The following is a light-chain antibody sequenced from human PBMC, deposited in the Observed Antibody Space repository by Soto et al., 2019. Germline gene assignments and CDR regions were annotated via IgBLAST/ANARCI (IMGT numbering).Light chain of an antibody. V-gene: IGLV2-14*01. Sequence: QSVLTQPASVSGSPGQSITISCTGTSSDVGGYNYVSWYQQHPGKAPKLMIYDVSNRPSGDSDRFSGSKSVNTASLIISGLQAEDEADYYCSSYTSITTLVFGTGTKVTVL. CDR2: DVS. CDR3: SSYTSITTLV. CDR1: SSDVGGYNY. J-gene: IGLJ1*01.